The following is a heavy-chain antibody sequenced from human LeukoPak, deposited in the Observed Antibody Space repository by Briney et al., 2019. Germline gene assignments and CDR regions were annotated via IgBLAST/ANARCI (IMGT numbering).Heavy chain of an antibody. CDR1: GVSVTGYY. CDR3: ARDGFYDSSGYYYNWVFDY. Sequence: PSETLSLTCTVSGVSVTGYYWGWIRQPPGKGLEWIGSIYYSGSTYYNPSLKSRVTISVDTSKNQFSLKLSSVTAADTAVYYCARDGFYDSSGYYYNWVFDYWGQGTLVTVSS. CDR2: IYYSGST. J-gene: IGHJ4*02. V-gene: IGHV4-39*07. D-gene: IGHD3-22*01.